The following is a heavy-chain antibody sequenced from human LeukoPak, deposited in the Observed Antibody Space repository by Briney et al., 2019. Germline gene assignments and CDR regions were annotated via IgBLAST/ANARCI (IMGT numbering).Heavy chain of an antibody. Sequence: GGSLRLSCAASGFTFSSYAMSWVRQAPGKGLEGVSAISGSGGSTYYADSVKGRFTISRDNSKNTLYLEMNSLRAEDTAVYYCANIRFDWLPWNWFDPWGQGTLVTVSS. J-gene: IGHJ5*02. CDR1: GFTFSSYA. D-gene: IGHD3-9*01. CDR2: ISGSGGST. CDR3: ANIRFDWLPWNWFDP. V-gene: IGHV3-23*01.